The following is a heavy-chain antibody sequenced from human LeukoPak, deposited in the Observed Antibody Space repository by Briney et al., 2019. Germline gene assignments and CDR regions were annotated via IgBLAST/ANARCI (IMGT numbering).Heavy chain of an antibody. CDR2: INPNSGGT. CDR1: GYTFTGYY. V-gene: IGHV1-2*02. Sequence: ASVKASCKASGYTFTGYYMHWVRQAPGQGLEWMGWINPNSGGTNYAQKFQGRVSMTRDTSISTAYMELSRLRSDDTAVYYCARDRSYYDSSGYYYVDAFDIWGQGTMVTVSS. CDR3: ARDRSYYDSSGYYYVDAFDI. J-gene: IGHJ3*02. D-gene: IGHD3-22*01.